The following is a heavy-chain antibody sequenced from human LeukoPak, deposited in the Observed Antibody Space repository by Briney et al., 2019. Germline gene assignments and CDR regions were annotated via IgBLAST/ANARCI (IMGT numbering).Heavy chain of an antibody. CDR1: GYTFTGYY. Sequence: GASVKVSCKASGYTFTGYYMHWVRQAPGQGLEWMGRINPNSGGTNYAQKFQGRVTMTRDTSISTAYMELSRLRSDDTAVYYCAREARGYSGYRYYYYMDVWGRGTTVTVSS. CDR2: INPNSGGT. J-gene: IGHJ6*03. D-gene: IGHD5-12*01. CDR3: AREARGYSGYRYYYYMDV. V-gene: IGHV1-2*06.